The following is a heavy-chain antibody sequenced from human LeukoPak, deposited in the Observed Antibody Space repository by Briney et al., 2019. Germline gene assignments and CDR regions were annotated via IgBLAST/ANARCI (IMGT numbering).Heavy chain of an antibody. CDR2: INPNSGGT. D-gene: IGHD3-9*01. CDR1: GYTFTGYY. Sequence: ASVKVSCKASGYTFTGYYMHWVRQAPGQGLEWMGWINPNSGGTNYAQKFQGRVTMTRDTSISTAYMELSRLRSDDTAVYYCARDENRSYDILTGYQDYWGQGTLVTVSS. V-gene: IGHV1-2*02. J-gene: IGHJ4*02. CDR3: ARDENRSYDILTGYQDY.